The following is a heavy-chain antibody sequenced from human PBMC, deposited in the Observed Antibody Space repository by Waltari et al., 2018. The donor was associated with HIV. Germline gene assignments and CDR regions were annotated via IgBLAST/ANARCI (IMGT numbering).Heavy chain of an antibody. Sequence: QVQLQESGPGLVKPSQTLSLTCTVSGGSISSGGYYWSWIRQHPGKGLEWIGYIYYSGRTYYHPSRKSRVTISVDTSKNQFSLKLGSVTAADTAVYYCARRRSFWSGYTGPYFDYWGQGTLVTVSS. CDR2: IYYSGRT. CDR3: ARRRSFWSGYTGPYFDY. V-gene: IGHV4-31*03. J-gene: IGHJ4*02. CDR1: GGSISSGGYY. D-gene: IGHD3-3*01.